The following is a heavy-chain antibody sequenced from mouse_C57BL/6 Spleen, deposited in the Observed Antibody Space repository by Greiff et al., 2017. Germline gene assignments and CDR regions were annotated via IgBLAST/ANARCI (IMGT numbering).Heavy chain of an antibody. J-gene: IGHJ1*03. CDR3: AREGYFDV. CDR2: IDPSDSYT. CDR1: GYTFTSYW. Sequence: VQLQQPGAELVMPGASVKLSCKASGYTFTSYWMHWVKQRPGQGLEWIGEIDPSDSYTNYNQKFQGKSTLTVDKSSSTAYMQLSSLTSEDSAVYYCAREGYFDVWGTGTTVTVSS. V-gene: IGHV1-69*01.